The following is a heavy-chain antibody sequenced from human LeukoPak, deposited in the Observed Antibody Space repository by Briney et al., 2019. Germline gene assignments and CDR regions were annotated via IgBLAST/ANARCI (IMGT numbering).Heavy chain of an antibody. CDR2: IYYSEST. CDR3: IRENPQQGSEDY. Sequence: PSETLSLTCAVSGASISSGSYYWGWIRQPPGKGLEWIGTIYYSESTYYNPSLKSRLTISVDTSRNQFSLRLSSVTAADTAVYYCIRENPQQGSEDYWGQGTLVTVSS. CDR1: GASISSGSYY. D-gene: IGHD3-10*01. J-gene: IGHJ4*02. V-gene: IGHV4-39*07.